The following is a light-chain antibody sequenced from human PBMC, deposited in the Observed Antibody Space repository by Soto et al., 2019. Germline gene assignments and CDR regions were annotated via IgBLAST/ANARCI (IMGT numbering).Light chain of an antibody. CDR3: QQRSNWPQIT. CDR1: QSVSSY. V-gene: IGKV3-11*01. CDR2: DAS. J-gene: IGKJ5*01. Sequence: EIVLTQSPATRSLSPGERATLSCRASQSVSSYLAWYQQKPGQAPRLLIYDASNRATGIAARFSGSGSGTDFTLTISSLDPEDFAVYYCQQRSNWPQITFGQGTRLEIK.